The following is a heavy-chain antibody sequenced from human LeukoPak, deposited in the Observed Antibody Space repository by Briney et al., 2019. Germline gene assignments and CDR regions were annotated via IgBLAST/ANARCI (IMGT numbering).Heavy chain of an antibody. V-gene: IGHV4-59*01. CDR3: ARGVTTRGSWFDP. D-gene: IGHD4-11*01. Sequence: SEILSLTCPVSGGSITNNYWSWIRQPQGKVLEWIGYIDYRGTTNYNPSLKSRVTISADTSKNQFSLKQSSVTAADTAVYYCARGVTTRGSWFDPWGQGTLVTVSS. CDR2: IDYRGTT. J-gene: IGHJ5*02. CDR1: GGSITNNY.